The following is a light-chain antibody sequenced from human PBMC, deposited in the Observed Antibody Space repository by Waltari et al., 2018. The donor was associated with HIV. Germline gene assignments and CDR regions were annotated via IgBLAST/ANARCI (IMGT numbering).Light chain of an antibody. Sequence: SYVLTQPPSLAVTPGQTATISCGGEHLGRKSVHWYRQKPGQGPLLVVYADSERPSGIPERISGVNSGNTASLTISRVEAGDEADYFCQVWDSDTDGVIFGGGTKLTVL. CDR2: ADS. CDR1: HLGRKS. J-gene: IGLJ2*01. CDR3: QVWDSDTDGVI. V-gene: IGLV3-21*02.